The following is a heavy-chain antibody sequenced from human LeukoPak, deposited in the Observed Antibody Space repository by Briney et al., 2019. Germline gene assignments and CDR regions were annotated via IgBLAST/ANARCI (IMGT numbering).Heavy chain of an antibody. CDR1: GFTFSNYL. CDR3: ARGRVLRYFDWLGVLGWFDP. Sequence: PGGSLRLSCAASGFTFSNYLMHWVRQAPGKGLEWVAVISYDGSNKYYADSVKGRFTISRDNSKNTLYLQMSSLRAEDTAVYYCARGRVLRYFDWLGVLGWFDPWGQGTLVTVSS. V-gene: IGHV3-30-3*01. D-gene: IGHD3-9*01. J-gene: IGHJ5*02. CDR2: ISYDGSNK.